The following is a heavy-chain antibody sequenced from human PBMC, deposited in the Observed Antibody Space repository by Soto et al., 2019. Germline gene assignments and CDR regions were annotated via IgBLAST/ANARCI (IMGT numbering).Heavy chain of an antibody. CDR3: AREVGSGYYYYFDY. J-gene: IGHJ4*02. D-gene: IGHD3-22*01. Sequence: SVKVSCKASGGTFSSYAISWVRQAPGQGLEWMGGIIPIFGTANYAQKFQGRVTITADKSTSTAYMELSSLRSEDTAVYYCAREVGSGYYYYFDYWGQGTLVTVSS. CDR2: IIPIFGTA. CDR1: GGTFSSYA. V-gene: IGHV1-69*06.